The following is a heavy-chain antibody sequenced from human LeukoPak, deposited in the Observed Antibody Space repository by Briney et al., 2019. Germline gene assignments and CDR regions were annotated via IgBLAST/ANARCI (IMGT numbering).Heavy chain of an antibody. Sequence: PSETLSLTCAVYGGSFSGYYWSWIRQPPGKGLEWIGEINHSGSTNYNPSLKSRVTISVDTSKNQFSLKLSSVTAADTAVYYRARRDMRYCSSTSCVFNWFDPWGQGTLVTVSS. CDR2: INHSGST. V-gene: IGHV4-34*01. D-gene: IGHD2-2*01. CDR3: ARRDMRYCSSTSCVFNWFDP. CDR1: GGSFSGYY. J-gene: IGHJ5*02.